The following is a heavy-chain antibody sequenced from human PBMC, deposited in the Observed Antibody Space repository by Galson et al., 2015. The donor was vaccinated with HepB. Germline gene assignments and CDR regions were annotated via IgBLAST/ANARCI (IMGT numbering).Heavy chain of an antibody. CDR3: AKDLRRLQLYSSGWSRDY. D-gene: IGHD6-19*01. V-gene: IGHV3-23*01. J-gene: IGHJ4*02. CDR2: ISGSGGST. CDR1: GFTFSSYA. Sequence: SLRLSCAASGFTFSSYAMSWVRQAPGKGLEWVSAISGSGGSTYYADSVKGRFTISRDNSKNTLYLQMNSLRAEDTAVYYCAKDLRRLQLYSSGWSRDYWGQGTLVTVSS.